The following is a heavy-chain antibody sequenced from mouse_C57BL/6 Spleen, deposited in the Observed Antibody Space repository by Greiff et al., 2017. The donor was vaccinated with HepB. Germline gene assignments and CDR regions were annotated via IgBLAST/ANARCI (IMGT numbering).Heavy chain of an antibody. J-gene: IGHJ3*01. V-gene: IGHV1-52*01. CDR1: GYTFTSYW. Sequence: QVQLQQPGAELVRPGSSVKMSCKASGYTFTSYWMHWVKQRPIQGLEWIGNIDPSDSETNYNQKFKDKATLTVDKFSSTAYMQLSSMTSEDSAVYYCARAEVYDDDLAWLAYWGQGTLVTVSS. CDR3: ARAEVYDDDLAWLAY. D-gene: IGHD2-4*01. CDR2: IDPSDSET.